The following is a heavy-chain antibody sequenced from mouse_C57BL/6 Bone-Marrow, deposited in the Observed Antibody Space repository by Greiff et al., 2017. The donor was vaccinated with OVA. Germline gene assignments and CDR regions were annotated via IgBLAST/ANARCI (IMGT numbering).Heavy chain of an antibody. Sequence: QVQLQQSGAELVRPGTSVKVSCKASGYAFTNYLIEGVKQRPGQGLEWIGVINPGSGGTNYNEKFKGKATLTADKSSSTAYMQLSSLTSEDSAVYFCARFGLGNGYWGQGTTLTVSS. CDR2: INPGSGGT. CDR3: ARFGLGNGY. V-gene: IGHV1-54*01. CDR1: GYAFTNYL. D-gene: IGHD4-1*01. J-gene: IGHJ2*01.